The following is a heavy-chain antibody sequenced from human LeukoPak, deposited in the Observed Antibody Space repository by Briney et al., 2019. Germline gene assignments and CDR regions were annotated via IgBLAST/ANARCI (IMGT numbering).Heavy chain of an antibody. CDR3: TRDHITSWQIDF. D-gene: IGHD2-2*01. J-gene: IGHJ4*02. CDR2: ISGSGGST. Sequence: QTGGSLRLSCAASGFTFSSYAMSWVRQAPGKGLEWVSAISGSGGSTYYADSVKGRFTISRDNSKNTLYLQMNSLRAEDTAVYYCTRDHITSWQIDFWGQGTMVTVSS. CDR1: GFTFSSYA. V-gene: IGHV3-23*01.